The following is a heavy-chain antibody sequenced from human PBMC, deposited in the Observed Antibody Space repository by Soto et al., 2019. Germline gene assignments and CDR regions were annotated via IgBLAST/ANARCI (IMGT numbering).Heavy chain of an antibody. Sequence: EVQLLESGGDLVQPGESLRLSCAASGFTFSNYAMSWVRQAPGKGLEWVSAISGGGSSTYYADSVKGRFTISRDNSKNTLYLQMNSLRAEDTAVYYCARDTYYDYVWGSYRRYYFDYWGQGTLVTVSS. CDR3: ARDTYYDYVWGSYRRYYFDY. D-gene: IGHD3-16*02. CDR2: ISGGGSST. V-gene: IGHV3-23*01. J-gene: IGHJ4*02. CDR1: GFTFSNYA.